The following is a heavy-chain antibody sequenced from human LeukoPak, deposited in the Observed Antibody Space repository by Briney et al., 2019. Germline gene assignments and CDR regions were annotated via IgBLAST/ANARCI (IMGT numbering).Heavy chain of an antibody. D-gene: IGHD3-22*01. V-gene: IGHV1-18*01. CDR2: ISAYNGDT. CDR3: AREHDNKVRYYNGMDV. J-gene: IGHJ6*02. CDR1: GFTFTKHG. Sequence: ASVKVSCKTSGFTFTKHGISWVRQAPGQGLEWMGWISAYNGDTCYAQKFQGRLTMTTDTSTSTAYMDLWSLRSDDTAVYYCAREHDNKVRYYNGMDVWGQGTTVTVSS.